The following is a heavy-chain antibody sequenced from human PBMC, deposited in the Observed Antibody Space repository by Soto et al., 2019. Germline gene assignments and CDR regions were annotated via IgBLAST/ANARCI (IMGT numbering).Heavy chain of an antibody. J-gene: IGHJ2*01. D-gene: IGHD5-18*01. V-gene: IGHV3-9*01. Sequence: EVQLVESGGGLVQPGRSLRLSCAASGFTFDDYAMHWVRRAPGKGLEWVSGISWNSGSIGYADSVKGRFTISRDNGKNSLYLQMNSLRPEDTALYYCARLETAMVTAHFDLWGRGTLVTVSS. CDR1: GFTFDDYA. CDR2: ISWNSGSI. CDR3: ARLETAMVTAHFDL.